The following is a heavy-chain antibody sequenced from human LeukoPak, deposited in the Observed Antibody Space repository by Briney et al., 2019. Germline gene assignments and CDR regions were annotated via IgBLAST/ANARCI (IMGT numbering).Heavy chain of an antibody. CDR1: GYTFTGYY. CDR2: INPKSGGT. V-gene: IGHV1-2*02. D-gene: IGHD4-17*01. CDR3: AREGLGTTDVNWFDP. Sequence: ASVNVSCKASGYTFTGYYMHWVRQAPGQGLEWMGWINPKSGGTKYAQKFQGRVTMTRDTSISVAYMELSRLRSDDTAVYYCAREGLGTTDVNWFDPWGQGTLVTVSS. J-gene: IGHJ5*02.